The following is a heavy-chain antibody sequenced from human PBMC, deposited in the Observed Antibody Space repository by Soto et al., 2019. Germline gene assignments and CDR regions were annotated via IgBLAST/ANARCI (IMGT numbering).Heavy chain of an antibody. J-gene: IGHJ5*02. CDR2: INAGNGNT. Sequence: ASVKVSCKASGYTFTSYAMHWVRQAPGQRLEWMGWINAGNGNTKYSQKFQGRVTITRDTSASTAYMELSSLRPEDTAVYYCARGEGQQLAPTLDWFDPWGQGTLVTVSS. D-gene: IGHD6-13*01. CDR1: GYTFTSYA. V-gene: IGHV1-3*01. CDR3: ARGEGQQLAPTLDWFDP.